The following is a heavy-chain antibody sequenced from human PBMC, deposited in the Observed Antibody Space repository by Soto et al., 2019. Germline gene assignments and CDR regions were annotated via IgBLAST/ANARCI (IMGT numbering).Heavy chain of an antibody. V-gene: IGHV5-51*01. Sequence: DSLKISCPGTGYRFSSSWTGWVRQKPGKLLEWLGNVYPSDSDVRYSPAFEGQVTISAHNSINTAYLQLLHLKPSDTAIYCCTKGATNAFDSRGQGTRVTVSS. CDR3: TKGATNAFDS. D-gene: IGHD2-8*01. CDR1: GYRFSSSW. J-gene: IGHJ4*02. CDR2: VYPSDSDV.